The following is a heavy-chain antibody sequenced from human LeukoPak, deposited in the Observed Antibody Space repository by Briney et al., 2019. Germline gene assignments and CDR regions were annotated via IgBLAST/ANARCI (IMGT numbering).Heavy chain of an antibody. CDR2: INPSGGST. Sequence: GASVKVSCKASGYTFISYYMHWVRQAPGQGLEWMGIINPSGGSTSYAQKFQGRVTMTRDTSTSTVYMELSSLRSEDTAVYYCARDRRVVVPAATYYYGMDVWGQGTTVTVSS. CDR3: ARDRRVVVPAATYYYGMDV. CDR1: GYTFISYY. V-gene: IGHV1-46*01. J-gene: IGHJ6*02. D-gene: IGHD2-2*01.